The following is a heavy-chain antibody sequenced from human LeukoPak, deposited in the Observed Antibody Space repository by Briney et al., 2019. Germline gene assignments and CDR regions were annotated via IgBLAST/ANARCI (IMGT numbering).Heavy chain of an antibody. CDR2: IYYSGST. V-gene: IGHV4-59*01. CDR1: GGSLSSYY. CDR3: ARDGYNSYYGMDV. Sequence: PSETLSLTCTVSGGSLSSYYWSWIRQPPGKGLEWIGYIYYSGSTNYNPSLKSRVTISVDTSKNQFSLKLSSVTAADTAVYYCARDGYNSYYGMDVWGQGTTVTVSS. D-gene: IGHD5-12*01. J-gene: IGHJ6*02.